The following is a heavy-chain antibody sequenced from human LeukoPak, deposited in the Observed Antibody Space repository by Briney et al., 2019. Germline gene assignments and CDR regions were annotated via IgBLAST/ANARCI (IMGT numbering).Heavy chain of an antibody. CDR3: ARDRLVGAFDI. CDR2: ISSSSSTI. D-gene: IGHD6-6*01. CDR1: GFTFSSYS. Sequence: GGSLRLSCAASGFTFSSYSMNWVRQAPGKGLEWVSYISSSSSTIYYADSVKGRFTISRDNAKNSLYLQMNSLRAEDTAVYYCARDRLVGAFDIWGQGTMVTVSS. V-gene: IGHV3-48*04. J-gene: IGHJ3*02.